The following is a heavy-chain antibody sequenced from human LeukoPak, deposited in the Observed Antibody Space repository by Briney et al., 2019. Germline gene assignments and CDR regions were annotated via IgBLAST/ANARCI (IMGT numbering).Heavy chain of an antibody. V-gene: IGHV6-1*01. CDR3: ARDLIHLWFGESDAFDI. CDR1: GDSVPSNSAA. D-gene: IGHD3-10*01. CDR2: TYYRSKWYN. J-gene: IGHJ3*02. Sequence: ASQTLSLTCAISGDSVPSNSAAWNWIRQSPSRGLEWLGRTYYRSKWYNDYAVSVKSRITINPDTSKNQFSLQLNSVTPEDTAVYYCARDLIHLWFGESDAFDIWGQGTMVTVSS.